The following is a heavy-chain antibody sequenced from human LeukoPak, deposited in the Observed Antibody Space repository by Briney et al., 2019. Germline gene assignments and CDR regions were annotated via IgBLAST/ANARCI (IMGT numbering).Heavy chain of an antibody. D-gene: IGHD4-17*01. Sequence: GSLRLSCAASGFTFTYFAMNWVRQAPGKGLEWVSAINGNDDTTFYADSAKGRFTISRDNSKNTLYLQMNSLRAEDTAVYYCAKGEKTTVITYFDYWGQGTLVTVSS. CDR3: AKGEKTTVITYFDY. CDR2: INGNDDTT. V-gene: IGHV3-23*01. J-gene: IGHJ4*02. CDR1: GFTFTYFA.